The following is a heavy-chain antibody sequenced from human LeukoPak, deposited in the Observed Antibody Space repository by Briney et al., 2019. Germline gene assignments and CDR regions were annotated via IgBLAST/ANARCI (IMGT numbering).Heavy chain of an antibody. CDR1: GFTFSSYS. CDR2: ISSSSSYI. D-gene: IGHD2-2*02. V-gene: IGHV3-21*01. J-gene: IGHJ4*02. Sequence: GGSLRLSCAASGFTFSSYSMNWVRQAPGKGLEWVSSISSSSSYIYYADSVKGRFTISRDNAKNTLYLQMNSLRAEDTAVYYCARPYCSSTSCYTGIGYWGQGTLVTVSS. CDR3: ARPYCSSTSCYTGIGY.